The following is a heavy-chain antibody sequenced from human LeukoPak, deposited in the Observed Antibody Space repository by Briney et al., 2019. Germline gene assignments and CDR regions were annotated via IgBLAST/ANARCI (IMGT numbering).Heavy chain of an antibody. CDR1: GFTFNTYW. J-gene: IGHJ5*02. Sequence: PGGSLRLSCVASGFTFNTYWMTWVRQAPGKGLEWVANIKEDGTLSYYVDSVKGRFTISRDNAKNSVSLQLNSLRAEDTAVYYCATEGTDGRGSFGWFDAWGQGTLVTVSS. CDR2: IKEDGTLS. D-gene: IGHD3-10*01. CDR3: ATEGTDGRGSFGWFDA. V-gene: IGHV3-7*01.